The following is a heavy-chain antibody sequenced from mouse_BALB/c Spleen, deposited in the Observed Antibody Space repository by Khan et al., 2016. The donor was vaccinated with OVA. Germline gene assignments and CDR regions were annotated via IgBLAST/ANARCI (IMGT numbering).Heavy chain of an antibody. J-gene: IGHJ2*01. Sequence: EVELVESGGGLVQPGGSLKLSCTASGFIFSSYGMSWVRQNSDKRLELVATINSNGGNTYYPDSVKGRFTISRDNAKNTLYLQMSSLKSEDTAMYFCTRGEYVWHPYYIDYWGQGTTLTVSS. CDR3: TRGEYVWHPYYIDY. D-gene: IGHD2-10*02. CDR1: GFIFSSYG. CDR2: INSNGGNT. V-gene: IGHV5-6-3*01.